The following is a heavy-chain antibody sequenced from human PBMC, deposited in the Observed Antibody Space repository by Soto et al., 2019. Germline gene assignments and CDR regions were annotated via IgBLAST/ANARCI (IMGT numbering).Heavy chain of an antibody. Sequence: GASVKVSCKASGYTFTSYAMHWVRQAPGQRLEWMGWINAGNGNTKYSQKFQGRVTITRDTSASTAYMELSSLRSEDTAVYYCARDLSPTYHRNYGMDVWGQGTTVTVSS. V-gene: IGHV1-3*01. CDR2: INAGNGNT. CDR3: ARDLSPTYHRNYGMDV. CDR1: GYTFTSYA. J-gene: IGHJ6*02.